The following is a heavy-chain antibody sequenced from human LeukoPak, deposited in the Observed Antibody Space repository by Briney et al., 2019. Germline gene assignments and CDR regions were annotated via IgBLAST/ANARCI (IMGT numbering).Heavy chain of an antibody. V-gene: IGHV4-30-4*08. CDR1: GGSISSGDYY. D-gene: IGHD3-10*01. CDR2: IYYSGST. CDR3: ARAGLNMVPYFDY. Sequence: PSETLSLTCTVSGGSISSGDYYWSWIRQPPGKGLEWIGYIYYSGSTYYNPSLKSRVTISVDTSKNQFSLKLSSVTAADTAVYYCARAGLNMVPYFDYWGQGTLVTVSS. J-gene: IGHJ4*02.